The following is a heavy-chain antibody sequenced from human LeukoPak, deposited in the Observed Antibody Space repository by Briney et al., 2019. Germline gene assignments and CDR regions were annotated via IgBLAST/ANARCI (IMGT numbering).Heavy chain of an antibody. D-gene: IGHD4-17*01. CDR1: GASFSGYY. J-gene: IGHJ4*02. CDR2: IYYSGST. Sequence: PSETLSLTCAVYGASFSGYYWGWIRQPPGKGLEWIGSIYYSGSTYYNPSLKSRVTISVDTSKNQFSLKLTSGTAADTAVYYCARGRYGTVTPLQWGQGTLVTVSS. V-gene: IGHV4-34*01. CDR3: ARGRYGTVTPLQ.